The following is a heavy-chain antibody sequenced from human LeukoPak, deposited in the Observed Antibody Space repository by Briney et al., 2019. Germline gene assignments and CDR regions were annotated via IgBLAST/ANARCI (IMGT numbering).Heavy chain of an antibody. V-gene: IGHV4-59*01. CDR3: ARSHGSFFDY. CDR2: IYYSGTT. J-gene: IGHJ4*02. D-gene: IGHD1-26*01. CDR1: GGSISSYY. Sequence: SETLSLTCTVSGGSISSYYWSWIRQPPGKGLEWIGYIYYSGTTTYNPSLKSRVTISLDTSKNQFSLRLSSVTAADTAIYYCARSHGSFFDYWGQGTLVTVSS.